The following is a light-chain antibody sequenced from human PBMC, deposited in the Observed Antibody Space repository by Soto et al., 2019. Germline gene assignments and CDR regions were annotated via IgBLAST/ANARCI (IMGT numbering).Light chain of an antibody. CDR3: QRTYTTPIT. J-gene: IGKJ5*01. V-gene: IGKV1-39*01. CDR1: QGLFSY. Sequence: DIQLTQSPSSLSASVGDRVTITRRAGQGLFSYLNWYQKKEGQAHRLLIYVSSTSLSGVPPRFSGSGSVTHFTLTISSLQPEDFATYFCQRTYTTPITFGQGTRLEIK. CDR2: VSS.